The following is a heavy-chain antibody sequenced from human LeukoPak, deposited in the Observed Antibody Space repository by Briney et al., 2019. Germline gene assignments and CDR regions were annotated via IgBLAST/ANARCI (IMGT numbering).Heavy chain of an antibody. CDR2: ISFSGSTI. CDR1: GFTFSDYH. Sequence: GGSLRLSCAASGFTFSDYHMTWIRQAPGKGLEWASFISFSGSTIHYADSVKGRFTISRDNAKNSLYLQMNSLRAEDTAVYYCAREGRPWAFDPWGQGTLVTVSS. CDR3: AREGRPWAFDP. D-gene: IGHD7-27*01. J-gene: IGHJ5*02. V-gene: IGHV3-11*01.